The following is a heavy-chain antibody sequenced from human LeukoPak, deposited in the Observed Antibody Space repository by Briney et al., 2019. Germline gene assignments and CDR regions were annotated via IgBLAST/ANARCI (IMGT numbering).Heavy chain of an antibody. J-gene: IGHJ4*02. V-gene: IGHV4-61*02. Sequence: PSQTLSLTCTVSGGSISSGSYYWSWIRQPAGKGLEWIGRIYTSGSTNYNPSLKSRVTISVDTSKNQFSLKLSSVTAADTAVYYCARDTESGSYAAGFDYWGQGTLVTVSS. CDR1: GGSISSGSYY. CDR2: IYTSGST. CDR3: ARDTESGSYAAGFDY. D-gene: IGHD1-26*01.